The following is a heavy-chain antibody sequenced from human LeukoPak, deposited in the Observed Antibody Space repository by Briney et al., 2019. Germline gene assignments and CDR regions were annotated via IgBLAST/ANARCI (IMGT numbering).Heavy chain of an antibody. J-gene: IGHJ4*02. CDR3: ARWVYGGNSRDY. D-gene: IGHD4-23*01. Sequence: PSETLSLTCAVYGGSFSGYYWSWIRQPPGKGLEWIGEINHSGSTNYNPSLKSRVTISVDTSKNQFSLKLSSVTAADTAVYYCARWVYGGNSRDYWGQGTLVTVSS. V-gene: IGHV4-34*01. CDR2: INHSGST. CDR1: GGSFSGYY.